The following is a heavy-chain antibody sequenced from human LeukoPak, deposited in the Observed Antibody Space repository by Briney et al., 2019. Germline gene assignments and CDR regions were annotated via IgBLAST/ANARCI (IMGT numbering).Heavy chain of an antibody. Sequence: PGGSLRLSCAASGFTFSSYWMHWVRQAPGKGLVWVSRINTDGSSTTYADSVKGRFTISRDNAKNTLYLQMNSLRVEDTAVYFCARGRYYGMDVWGQGTTVIVSS. CDR3: ARGRYYGMDV. V-gene: IGHV3-74*01. J-gene: IGHJ6*02. CDR2: INTDGSST. CDR1: GFTFSSYW.